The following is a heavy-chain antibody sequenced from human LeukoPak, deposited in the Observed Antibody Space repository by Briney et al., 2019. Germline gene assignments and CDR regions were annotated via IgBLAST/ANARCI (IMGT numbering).Heavy chain of an antibody. D-gene: IGHD2-2*01. CDR3: AKLYAPADAVDI. CDR2: ISSSGGGR. Sequence: GGSLRLSCGASGFTFSSYFMSWVRQAPGKGLEGVSGISSSGGGRHYADSVKGHFTISRDNSKNTLFLEMNSLRGEDTAVYYCAKLYAPADAVDIWGQGTMVTVSS. V-gene: IGHV3-23*01. J-gene: IGHJ3*02. CDR1: GFTFSSYF.